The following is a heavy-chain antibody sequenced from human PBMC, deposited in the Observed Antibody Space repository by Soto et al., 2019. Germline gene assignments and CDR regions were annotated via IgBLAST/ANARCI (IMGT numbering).Heavy chain of an antibody. Sequence: GGSLRLSCAASGFTFSSYGMHWVRQAPGKGLEWVAVISYDGSNKYYADSVKGRFTISRDNSKNTLYLQMNSLRAEDTAVYYCAKDLRPLGDYYYYGMDVWGQVTTVTVSS. V-gene: IGHV3-30*18. CDR3: AKDLRPLGDYYYYGMDV. J-gene: IGHJ6*02. CDR1: GFTFSSYG. D-gene: IGHD6-6*01. CDR2: ISYDGSNK.